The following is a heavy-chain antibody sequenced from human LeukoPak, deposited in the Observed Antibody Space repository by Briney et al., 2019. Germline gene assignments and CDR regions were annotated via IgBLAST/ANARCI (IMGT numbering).Heavy chain of an antibody. D-gene: IGHD3-10*01. J-gene: IGHJ4*02. CDR1: GFTFDDYA. Sequence: GGSLRLSCAASGFTFDDYAMHWVRQAPGKGLEWVSGISWNSGSIGYADSVKGRFTISRDNAKNSLYLQMNSLRAEDTALYYCAKDYFYYYGSGSYKGYFDYWGQGTLVTVSS. V-gene: IGHV3-9*01. CDR3: AKDYFYYYGSGSYKGYFDY. CDR2: ISWNSGSI.